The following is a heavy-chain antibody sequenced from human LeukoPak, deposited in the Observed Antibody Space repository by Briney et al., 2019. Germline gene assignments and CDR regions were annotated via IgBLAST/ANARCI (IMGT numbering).Heavy chain of an antibody. J-gene: IGHJ5*02. D-gene: IGHD2-2*02. Sequence: PGGSLRLSCAASGFTFSSYGMHWVRQAPGKGLEWVAFIRYDGSNKYYADSVKGRFTISRDNSKNTLYLQMNSLRAEDTAVYYCAKDQDDIVVVPAAIGPWGQGTLVTVSS. V-gene: IGHV3-30*02. CDR3: AKDQDDIVVVPAAIGP. CDR2: IRYDGSNK. CDR1: GFTFSSYG.